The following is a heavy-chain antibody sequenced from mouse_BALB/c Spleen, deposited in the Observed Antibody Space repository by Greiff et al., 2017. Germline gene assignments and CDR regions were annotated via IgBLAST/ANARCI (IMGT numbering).Heavy chain of an antibody. Sequence: DLVKPGASVKLSCKASGYTFTSYWINWIKQRPGQGLEWIGRIAPGSGSTYYNEMFKGKATLTVDTSSSTAYIQLSSLSSEDSVVYFCARGGSSYDYAMDYWGQGTSVTVSS. J-gene: IGHJ4*01. D-gene: IGHD1-1*01. V-gene: IGHV1S41*01. CDR3: ARGGSSYDYAMDY. CDR1: GYTFTSYW. CDR2: IAPGSGST.